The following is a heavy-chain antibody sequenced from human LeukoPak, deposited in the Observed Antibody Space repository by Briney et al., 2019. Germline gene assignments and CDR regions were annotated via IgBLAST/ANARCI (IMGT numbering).Heavy chain of an antibody. V-gene: IGHV3-7*01. CDR2: ISPDGGAE. J-gene: IGHJ4*02. Sequence: GGSLRLSCEASGFTFNTHWMNWVRHAPGKGLEWMANISPDGGAEVYVDPVKGRFTISRDSAKNSVYLQMNNVRAEDTGVYYCSGRSGFSSIYWGQGILVTV. D-gene: IGHD2-2*01. CDR1: GFTFNTHW. CDR3: SGRSGFSSIY.